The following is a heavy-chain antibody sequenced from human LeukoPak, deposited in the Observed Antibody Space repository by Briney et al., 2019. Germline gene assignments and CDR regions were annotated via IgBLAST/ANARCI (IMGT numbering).Heavy chain of an antibody. Sequence: PSETLSLTCTVSGVSISSYYWSWIRQPPGKGLEWIGYMYYSGNSKYNPSLKSRVTISADTSKNEFSLKLSSVTAADTAVYYCARVPNTLGSYYPDYWGQGTLVTVSS. J-gene: IGHJ4*02. CDR2: MYYSGNS. V-gene: IGHV4-59*01. CDR1: GVSISSYY. CDR3: ARVPNTLGSYYPDY. D-gene: IGHD3-10*01.